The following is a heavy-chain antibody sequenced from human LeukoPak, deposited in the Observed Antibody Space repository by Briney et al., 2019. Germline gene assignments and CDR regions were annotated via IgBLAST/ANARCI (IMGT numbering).Heavy chain of an antibody. J-gene: IGHJ4*02. CDR1: GFTFDDYG. V-gene: IGHV3-20*04. CDR3: ASYLRNTVAGYYYFEY. Sequence: GGSLRLSCAASGFTFDDYGMSWVRQAPGKGLEWVSGINWNGGSTGYADSVKGRFTISRDNAKNSLYLQMNSLRAEDTAVYYCASYLRNTVAGYYYFEYWGQGTLVTVSS. CDR2: INWNGGST. D-gene: IGHD4-11*01.